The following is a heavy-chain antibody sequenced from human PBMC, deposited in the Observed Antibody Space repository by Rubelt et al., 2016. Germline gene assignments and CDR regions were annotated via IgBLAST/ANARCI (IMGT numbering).Heavy chain of an antibody. CDR1: GFTFSSCA. CDR2: INSDGSST. J-gene: IGHJ6*02. Sequence: QLVESGGGLVQPGGSLRLSCSASGFTFSSCAMHWVRQAPGKGLVWVSRINSDGSSTNYADSVKGRFTISRDNAKSTLYLQMNSLRAEDTAVYYCARDRYCTNGVCYFDMDVWGRGTTVAVSS. D-gene: IGHD2-8*01. CDR3: ARDRYCTNGVCYFDMDV. V-gene: IGHV3-74*01.